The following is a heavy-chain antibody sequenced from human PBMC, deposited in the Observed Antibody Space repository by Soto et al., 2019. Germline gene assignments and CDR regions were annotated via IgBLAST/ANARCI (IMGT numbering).Heavy chain of an antibody. CDR3: AKDPFPGPPVGWFDP. CDR2: ISGSGGST. J-gene: IGHJ5*02. Sequence: GGSLRLSCAASGFTVSSYAMSWVRQAPGKGLEWVSAISGSGGSTYYADSVKGRFTISRDNSKNTLYLQMNSLRAEDTAVYYCAKDPFPGPPVGWFDPWGQGTLVTAPQ. CDR1: GFTVSSYA. V-gene: IGHV3-23*01.